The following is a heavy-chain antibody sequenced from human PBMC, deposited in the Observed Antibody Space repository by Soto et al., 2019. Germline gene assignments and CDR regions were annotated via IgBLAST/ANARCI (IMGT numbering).Heavy chain of an antibody. D-gene: IGHD4-17*01. CDR3: ARGRDYGDYADWYFDL. J-gene: IGHJ2*01. Sequence: SETLSLTCAVYGGSFSGYYWSWIRQPPGKGLEWIGEINHSGSTNYNPSLKSRVTISVDTSKNQFSLKLSSVTAADTAVYYCARGRDYGDYADWYFDLWGRGTLVT. CDR1: GGSFSGYY. CDR2: INHSGST. V-gene: IGHV4-34*01.